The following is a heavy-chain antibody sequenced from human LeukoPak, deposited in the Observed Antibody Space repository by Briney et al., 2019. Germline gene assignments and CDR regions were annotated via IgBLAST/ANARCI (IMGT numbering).Heavy chain of an antibody. Sequence: GGSLRLSCTASGFSFSSYSMSWVRQPPGKGLEWISAINDDVTYYADSVKGRFTISRDNAKNSLYLQMNSLRAEDTAVYYCARDEPVWFYYYMDVWGKGTTVTISS. CDR3: ARDEPVWFYYYMDV. CDR2: INDDVT. CDR1: GFSFSSYS. V-gene: IGHV3-21*01. D-gene: IGHD3-16*01. J-gene: IGHJ6*03.